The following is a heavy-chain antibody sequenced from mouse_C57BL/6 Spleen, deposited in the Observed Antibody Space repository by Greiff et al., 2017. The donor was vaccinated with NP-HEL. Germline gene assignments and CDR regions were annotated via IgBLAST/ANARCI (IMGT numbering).Heavy chain of an antibody. D-gene: IGHD2-5*01. Sequence: QVHVKQSGAELARPGASVKLSCKASGYTFTSYGISWVKQRTGQGLEWIGEIYPRSGNTYYNEKFKGKATLTADKSSSTAYMELRSLTSEDSAVYFWARRGYYSNSLDYWGQGTTLTVSS. V-gene: IGHV1-81*01. CDR2: IYPRSGNT. CDR3: ARRGYYSNSLDY. CDR1: GYTFTSYG. J-gene: IGHJ2*01.